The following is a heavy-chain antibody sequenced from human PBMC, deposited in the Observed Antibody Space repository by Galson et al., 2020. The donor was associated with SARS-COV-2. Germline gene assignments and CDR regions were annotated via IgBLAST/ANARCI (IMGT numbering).Heavy chain of an antibody. J-gene: IGHJ3*01. CDR1: GFTFNTYN. Sequence: GGSLRLSCAASGFTFNTYNMNWVPQAPGKGLEWVSYISSSSNYINYADSVKGRFAISRDNARNSLYLQMTSLRAEDTAVYYCARDRCWGLELYDACDLWGQGTLVTVSS. CDR2: ISSSSNYI. CDR3: ARDRCWGLELYDACDL. V-gene: IGHV3-21*03. D-gene: IGHD2-21*01.